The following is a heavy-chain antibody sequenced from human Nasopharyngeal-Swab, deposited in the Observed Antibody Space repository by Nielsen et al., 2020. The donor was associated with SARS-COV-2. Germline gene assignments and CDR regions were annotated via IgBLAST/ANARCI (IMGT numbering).Heavy chain of an antibody. J-gene: IGHJ5*02. CDR3: ARGPRDGYNPNWFDP. CDR1: GFTFSSYS. CDR2: ISSSSSYI. Sequence: GESLKISWAASGFTFSSYSMNWVRQAPGKGLEWVSSISSSSSYIYYADSMKGRFTISRDNAKNSLYLQMSSLRAEDTAVYYCARGPRDGYNPNWFDPWGQGTLVTVSS. D-gene: IGHD5-24*01. V-gene: IGHV3-21*01.